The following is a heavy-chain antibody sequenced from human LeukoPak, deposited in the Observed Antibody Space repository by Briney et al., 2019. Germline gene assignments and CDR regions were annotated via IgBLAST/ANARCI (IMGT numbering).Heavy chain of an antibody. Sequence: PSETLPLTCTVSGGSISSYYWSWIRQPPGKGLEWIGYIYYSGSTNYNPSLKSRVTISVDTSKNQFSLKLSSVTAADTAVYYCARADPHAFDIWGQGTMVTVSS. V-gene: IGHV4-59*01. CDR3: ARADPHAFDI. CDR2: IYYSGST. CDR1: GGSISSYY. J-gene: IGHJ3*02.